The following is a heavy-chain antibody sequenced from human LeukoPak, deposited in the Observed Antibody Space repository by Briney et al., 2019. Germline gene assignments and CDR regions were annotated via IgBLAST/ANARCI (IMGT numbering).Heavy chain of an antibody. V-gene: IGHV1-18*01. J-gene: IGHJ4*02. D-gene: IGHD2-2*01. CDR2: ISAYNGNT. Sequence: ASVKVSCKASGYTFTSYGISWVRQAPGQGLEWMGWISAYNGNTNYAQKLQGRVTMTTDTSTSTAYMELRSLRSDDTAVYYCARTDRQGMRIDPARIVVVPAAPSSYWGQGTLVTVSS. CDR1: GYTFTSYG. CDR3: ARTDRQGMRIDPARIVVVPAAPSSY.